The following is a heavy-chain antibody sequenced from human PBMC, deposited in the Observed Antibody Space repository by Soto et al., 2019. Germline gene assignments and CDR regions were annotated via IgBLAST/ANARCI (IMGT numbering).Heavy chain of an antibody. CDR1: GFTFSSYS. V-gene: IGHV3-21*01. D-gene: IGHD6-13*01. Sequence: EVQLVESGGGLVKPGGSLRLSCAASGFTFSSYSMNWVRQAPGKGLEWVSSISSSSSYIYYADSVKGRFTISRDNAKNSLYLQTNSRRADDMTVSYCARTGLSSWYHPAYYYYYMDVWGKGTTVTVSS. J-gene: IGHJ6*03. CDR3: ARTGLSSWYHPAYYYYYMDV. CDR2: ISSSSSYI.